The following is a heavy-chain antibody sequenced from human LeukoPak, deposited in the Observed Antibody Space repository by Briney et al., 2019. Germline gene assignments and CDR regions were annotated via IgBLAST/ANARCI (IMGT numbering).Heavy chain of an antibody. CDR3: ARGGSSSSYYNNYGMDV. V-gene: IGHV1-8*01. Sequence: GASVTVSCKASDYSLTSFDINWVRQGSGQGLEWMGWMNPKRGNTGYAPRFQGRVTITRDTSINTAFMELSSLRPDDTAIYYCARGGSSSSYYNNYGMDVWGQGTTITVSS. D-gene: IGHD6-13*01. J-gene: IGHJ6*02. CDR2: MNPKRGNT. CDR1: DYSLTSFD.